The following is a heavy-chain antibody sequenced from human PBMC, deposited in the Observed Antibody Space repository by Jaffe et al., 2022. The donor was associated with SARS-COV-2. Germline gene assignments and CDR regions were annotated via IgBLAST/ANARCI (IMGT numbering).Heavy chain of an antibody. Sequence: QVQLVQSGAEVKKPGSSVKVSCKASGGTFSSYAISWVRQAPGQGLEWMGGIIPIFGTANYAQKFQGRVTITADESTSTAYMELSSLRSEDTAVYYCARDRGETSSAGIKRGYSSRIVPGYYGMDVWGQGTTVTVSS. J-gene: IGHJ6*02. CDR2: IIPIFGTA. CDR3: ARDRGETSSAGIKRGYSSRIVPGYYGMDV. V-gene: IGHV1-69*01. D-gene: IGHD6-13*01. CDR1: GGTFSSYA.